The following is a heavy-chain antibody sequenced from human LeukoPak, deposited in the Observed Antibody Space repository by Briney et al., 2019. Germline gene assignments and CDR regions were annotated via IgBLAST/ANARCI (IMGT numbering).Heavy chain of an antibody. J-gene: IGHJ4*02. CDR1: GFTFSSYA. V-gene: IGHV3-30*04. CDR2: ISYDGSNK. CDR3: AREIQLRYYFDY. Sequence: PGRSLRLSCAASGFTFSSYAMHWVRQAPGKGLEWVAVISYDGSNKYYADSVKGRFTISRDNSKNTLYLQMNSLRAEDTAVYYCAREIQLRYYFDYWGQGTLVTVSS. D-gene: IGHD5-18*01.